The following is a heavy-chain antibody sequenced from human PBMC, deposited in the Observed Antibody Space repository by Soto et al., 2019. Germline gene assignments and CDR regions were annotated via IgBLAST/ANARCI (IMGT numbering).Heavy chain of an antibody. CDR1: GGSISSSN. CDR2: VSASGLNT. V-gene: IGHV3-23*01. J-gene: IGHJ4*02. Sequence: ETLSLTCAVSGGSISSSNWWSWVRQAPGKGLEWVSGVSASGLNTDYADPVKGRFTISRDSSKNTVSLEMTSLRAEDTAVYYCAKGGRQWLVTSDFNYWGQGALVTVSS. CDR3: AKGGRQWLVTSDFNY. D-gene: IGHD6-19*01.